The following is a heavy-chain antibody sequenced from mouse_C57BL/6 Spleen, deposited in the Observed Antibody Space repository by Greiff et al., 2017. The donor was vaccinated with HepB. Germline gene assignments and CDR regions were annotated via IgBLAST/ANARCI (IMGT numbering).Heavy chain of an antibody. CDR2: IYPRSGNT. D-gene: IGHD1-1*01. V-gene: IGHV1-81*01. J-gene: IGHJ4*01. CDR1: GYTFTSYG. CDR3: ARTLITTVVGECAMDY. Sequence: VKLQESGAELARPGASVKLSCKASGYTFTSYGISWVKQRTGQGLEWIGEIYPRSGNTYYNEKFKGKATLTADKSSSTAYMELRSLTSEDSAVYFCARTLITTVVGECAMDYWGQGTSVTVSS.